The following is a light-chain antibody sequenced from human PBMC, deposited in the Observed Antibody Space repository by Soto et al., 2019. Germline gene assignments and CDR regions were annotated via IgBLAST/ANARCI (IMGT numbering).Light chain of an antibody. CDR2: DDS. CDR3: QVWDPSDPYVV. J-gene: IGLJ2*01. V-gene: IGLV3-21*02. CDR1: NIETKG. Sequence: SYELTQPPSVSVAPGQTARITCGGNNIETKGVHWYQQRPGQAPMMVLYDDSDRPSGIPERFSGSISGNTATLTISRVEAGDEADYFCQVWDPSDPYVVFGGGTKLTVL.